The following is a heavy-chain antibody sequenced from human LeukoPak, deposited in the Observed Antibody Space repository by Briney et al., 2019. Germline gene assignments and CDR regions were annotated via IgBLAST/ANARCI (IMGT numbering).Heavy chain of an antibody. J-gene: IGHJ4*02. CDR3: ASTWESGDY. V-gene: IGHV4-4*02. Sequence: SGTLSLTCAVSGGSISSSNWWSWARQPPGKGLEWIGSIYYSGSTYYNPSLKSRVTISVDTSKNQFSLKLSSVTAADTAVYYCASTWESGDYWGQGTLVTVSS. D-gene: IGHD1-26*01. CDR2: IYYSGST. CDR1: GGSISSSNW.